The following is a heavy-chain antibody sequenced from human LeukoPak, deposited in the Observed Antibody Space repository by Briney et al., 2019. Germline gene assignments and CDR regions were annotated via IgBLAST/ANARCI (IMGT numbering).Heavy chain of an antibody. Sequence: GGSLRLSCAASGFTFSSYWMYWVRQAPGKGLEWVAVIWYDGSNKYYADSVKGRFTISRDNSKNTLYLQMNSLRAEDTAVYYCARYDSSGYKNWFDPWGQGTLVTVSS. D-gene: IGHD3-22*01. CDR3: ARYDSSGYKNWFDP. V-gene: IGHV3-33*08. CDR2: IWYDGSNK. CDR1: GFTFSSYW. J-gene: IGHJ5*02.